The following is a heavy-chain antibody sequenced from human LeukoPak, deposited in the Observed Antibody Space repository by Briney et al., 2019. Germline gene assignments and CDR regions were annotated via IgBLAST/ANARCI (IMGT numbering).Heavy chain of an antibody. J-gene: IGHJ3*02. D-gene: IGHD1-1*01. CDR2: ISTSGGST. V-gene: IGHV3-23*01. CDR3: ARSEPTTGAFDI. Sequence: GGSLRLSCAASGFTFSSHAMSWVRQAPGKGLEWVSAISTSGGSTYYADSVKGRFTISRDNAKNSLYLQMNSLRAEDTAVYYCARSEPTTGAFDIWGQGTMVTVSS. CDR1: GFTFSSHA.